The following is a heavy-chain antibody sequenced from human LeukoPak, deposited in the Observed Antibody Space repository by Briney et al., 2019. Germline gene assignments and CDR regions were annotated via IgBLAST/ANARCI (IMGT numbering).Heavy chain of an antibody. CDR2: IYYSGST. CDR1: GGSISSGDYY. Sequence: SETLSLTCTVSGGSISSGDYYWSWINHPPGKGLEWIGYIYYSGSTYYNPSLKSRVTISVDTSKNQFSLKLSSVTVADTAVHYCARESYYDSSGHFDYWGQGTLVTVSS. V-gene: IGHV4-30-4*01. D-gene: IGHD3-22*01. J-gene: IGHJ4*02. CDR3: ARESYYDSSGHFDY.